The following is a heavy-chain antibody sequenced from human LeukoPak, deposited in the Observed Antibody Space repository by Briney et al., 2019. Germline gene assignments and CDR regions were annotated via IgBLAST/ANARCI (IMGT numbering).Heavy chain of an antibody. CDR1: GSTFSSYA. Sequence: GGSLRLSCAASGSTFSSYAMSWVRQAPGKGLEWVSAISGSGGSTYYADSVKGRFTISRDNSKNTLYLPMNSLRAEDTAGYYCAKGQVGATRKGWFDPWGQGTLVTVSS. J-gene: IGHJ5*02. CDR2: ISGSGGST. D-gene: IGHD1-26*01. V-gene: IGHV3-23*01. CDR3: AKGQVGATRKGWFDP.